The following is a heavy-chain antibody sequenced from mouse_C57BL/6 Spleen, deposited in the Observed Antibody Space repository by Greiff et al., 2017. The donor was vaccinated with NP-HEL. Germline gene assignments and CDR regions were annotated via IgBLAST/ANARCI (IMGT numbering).Heavy chain of an antibody. CDR3: ARKTTVVATDYFDY. CDR1: GYTFTSYW. V-gene: IGHV1-53*01. Sequence: VKLQQPGTELVKPGASVKLSCKASGYTFTSYWMHWVKQRPGQGLEWIGNINPSNGGTNYNEKFKSKATLTVDKSSSTAYMQLSSLTSEDSAVYYCARKTTVVATDYFDYWGQGTTLTVSS. D-gene: IGHD1-1*01. CDR2: INPSNGGT. J-gene: IGHJ2*01.